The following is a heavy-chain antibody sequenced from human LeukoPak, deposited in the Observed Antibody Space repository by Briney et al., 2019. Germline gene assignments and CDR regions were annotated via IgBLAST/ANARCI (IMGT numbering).Heavy chain of an antibody. D-gene: IGHD3-10*01. Sequence: SETLSLTCAVNAGSLTGYYWSWVRPPPGKGLEWIGEIDHTGSISYNPSLRSRVTISVDTFKNQFSLNLRSVTAADRAIYYCARGGYGPGSHYRYWGQGTLVTVSS. CDR3: ARGGYGPGSHYRY. CDR1: AGSLTGYY. CDR2: IDHTGSI. V-gene: IGHV4-34*01. J-gene: IGHJ4*02.